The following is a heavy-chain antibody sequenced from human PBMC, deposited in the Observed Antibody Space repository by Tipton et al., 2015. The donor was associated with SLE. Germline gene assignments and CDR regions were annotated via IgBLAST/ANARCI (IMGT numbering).Heavy chain of an antibody. CDR3: ARLISRAEYFFDS. J-gene: IGHJ4*02. CDR1: GFSVSTNH. CDR2: IYSGGPT. V-gene: IGHV3-53*05. Sequence: SLRLSCATSGFSVSTNHMSWVRQAPGKGLEWVSTIYSGGPTFYADSMKGRFTISRDNFKNVFYLQMNSLRVEDTAVYYCARLISRAEYFFDSWGQGTLVPVSS.